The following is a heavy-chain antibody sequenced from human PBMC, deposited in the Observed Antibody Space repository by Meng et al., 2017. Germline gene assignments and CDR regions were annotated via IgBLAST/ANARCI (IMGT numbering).Heavy chain of an antibody. D-gene: IGHD3-10*01. CDR2: INHSGST. Sequence: SETLSLTCAVYGGSFSGYYWSWIRQPPGKGLEWIGEINHSGSTNYNPSLKSRVTISVDTSKNQFSLKLSSVTAADTAVYYCARGVPHSSLITVVRGVIRRHNWFDPWGQGTLVTVSS. CDR1: GGSFSGYY. J-gene: IGHJ5*02. V-gene: IGHV4-34*01. CDR3: ARGVPHSSLITVVRGVIRRHNWFDP.